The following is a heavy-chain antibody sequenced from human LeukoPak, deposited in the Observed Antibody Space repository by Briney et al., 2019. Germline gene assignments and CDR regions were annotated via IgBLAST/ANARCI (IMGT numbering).Heavy chain of an antibody. V-gene: IGHV3-53*05. CDR2: IYSGGNT. D-gene: IGHD2/OR15-2a*01. J-gene: IGHJ4*02. CDR3: VRDVKLTPFHY. CDR1: GLTVSSNC. Sequence: PGGSLRLSCAASGLTVSSNCMTWVRQAPGKGLEWVSVIYSGGNTSYADSVKGRFTISRDNPKNTLFVQMNSLRPEDTAVYYCVRDVKLTPFHYWGQGTLVTVSS.